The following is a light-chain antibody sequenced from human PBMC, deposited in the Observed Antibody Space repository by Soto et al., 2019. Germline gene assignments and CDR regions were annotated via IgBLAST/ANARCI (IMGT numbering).Light chain of an antibody. Sequence: IVLTQSPGTLSLSPGERATLSCRASQIVSRSHLAWYQQKPGQAPRLLIYGASSRATGIADRFSGSGSGTDFTLTISRLEPEDFAVYYCQQYGNSPPYSFGQGTKLEIK. CDR1: QIVSRSH. J-gene: IGKJ2*03. V-gene: IGKV3-20*01. CDR3: QQYGNSPPYS. CDR2: GAS.